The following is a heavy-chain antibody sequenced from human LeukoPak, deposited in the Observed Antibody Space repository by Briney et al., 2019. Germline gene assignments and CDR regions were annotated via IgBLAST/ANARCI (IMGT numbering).Heavy chain of an antibody. J-gene: IGHJ6*03. CDR1: GYSFTSNW. D-gene: IGHD2-8*01. CDR2: IYPCDSDT. V-gene: IGHV5-51*01. CDR3: ARQYDAEKYYCCYMDV. Sequence: GEPLKISCKGSGYSFTSNWSGWLRQLPAKDRVWMGVIYPCDSDTRYSPSFQGQVTISADTSISTAYLKWSTLKAADTAMYYCARQYDAEKYYCCYMDVWGKGTTVTVSS.